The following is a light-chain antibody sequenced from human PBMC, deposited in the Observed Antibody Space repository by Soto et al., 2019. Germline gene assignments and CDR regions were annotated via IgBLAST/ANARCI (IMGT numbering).Light chain of an antibody. CDR2: GNS. J-gene: IGLJ1*01. V-gene: IGLV1-40*01. CDR1: SSNIGAGYD. CDR3: QSYDSSLSGNSV. Sequence: QSVLTQPPSVSGAPGQRVTISCTGSSSNIGAGYDVHWYQQLPGTAPKLLIYGNSNRPSGVPDRFSGSKSGTSASLAITGLQAEDEADYYCQSYDSSLSGNSVFGTGTKLTVL.